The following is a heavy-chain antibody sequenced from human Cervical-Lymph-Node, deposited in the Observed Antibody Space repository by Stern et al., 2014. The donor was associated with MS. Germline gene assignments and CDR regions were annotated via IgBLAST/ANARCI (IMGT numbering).Heavy chain of an antibody. CDR3: ARDAENDYCDRSGFDY. Sequence: VQLVESGGGVVQPGRSLRLSCAASGFTFSSYGMHWVRQAPGKGLEWVAVIWYDGSNKYYADSVKGRFTISRDNSKNTLYLQMNSLRAEDTAVYYCARDAENDYCDRSGFDYWGQGTLVTVSS. CDR2: IWYDGSNK. D-gene: IGHD1-26*01. V-gene: IGHV3-33*01. CDR1: GFTFSSYG. J-gene: IGHJ4*02.